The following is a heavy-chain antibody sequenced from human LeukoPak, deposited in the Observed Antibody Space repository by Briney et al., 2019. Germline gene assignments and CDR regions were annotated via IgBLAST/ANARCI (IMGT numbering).Heavy chain of an antibody. CDR2: IYSGGST. V-gene: IGHV3-53*01. Sequence: HPGGSLRLSCAASGFTVSSNYMSWARQAPGKGLEWVSVIYSGGSTYYADSVKGRFTISRDNSKNTLYLQMNSLRAEDTAVYYCARDKPGSYYYYYYGMDVWGQGTTVTVSS. CDR1: GFTVSSNY. CDR3: ARDKPGSYYYYYYGMDV. J-gene: IGHJ6*02.